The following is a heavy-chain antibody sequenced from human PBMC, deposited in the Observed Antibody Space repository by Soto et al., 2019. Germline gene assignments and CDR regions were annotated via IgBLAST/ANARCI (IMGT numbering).Heavy chain of an antibody. CDR2: IDTSGST. CDR3: ARYGSSWYAWFDP. D-gene: IGHD6-13*01. Sequence: PXXTLSLPCTVCGGSISSYYWSWILQPPGKGLEWIGYIDTSGSTNYNPSLKSRVTISVDRSKNQFSPNLRSVNAADTAVYYCARYGSSWYAWFDPWGQGTLVTVSS. V-gene: IGHV4-4*08. J-gene: IGHJ5*02. CDR1: GGSISSYY.